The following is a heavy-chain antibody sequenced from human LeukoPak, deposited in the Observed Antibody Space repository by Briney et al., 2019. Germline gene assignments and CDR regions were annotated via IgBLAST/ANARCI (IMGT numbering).Heavy chain of an antibody. CDR3: ARVYDFWRGNYYYYMDV. CDR1: GFTFDDYG. CDR2: INWNGGST. J-gene: IGHJ6*03. V-gene: IGHV3-20*04. Sequence: GGSLRLSCAASGFTFDDYGMSWVRQAPGKGLEWVSGINWNGGSTGYADSVKGRFTISRDNAKNSLYLQMNSLRAEDTAVYYCARVYDFWRGNYYYYMDVWGKGTTVTVSS. D-gene: IGHD3-3*01.